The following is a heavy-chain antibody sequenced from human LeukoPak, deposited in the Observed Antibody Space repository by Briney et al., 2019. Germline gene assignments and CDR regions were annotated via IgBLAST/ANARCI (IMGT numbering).Heavy chain of an antibody. Sequence: SETLSFTCAVYGGSFSGYYWSRLRQPPGKGLEWIGEINHSGSTNYNPSLTSRVTISVDTSKNQFSLKLSSVTAADTAVYYCARVMVSRPWYFDLWGRGTLVTVSS. J-gene: IGHJ2*01. V-gene: IGHV4-34*01. D-gene: IGHD2-8*01. CDR2: INHSGST. CDR1: GGSFSGYY. CDR3: ARVMVSRPWYFDL.